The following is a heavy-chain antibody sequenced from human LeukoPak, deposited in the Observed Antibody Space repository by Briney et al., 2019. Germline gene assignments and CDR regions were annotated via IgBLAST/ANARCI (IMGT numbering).Heavy chain of an antibody. D-gene: IGHD2-15*01. CDR3: ARGLGRSGGSCYPGY. CDR2: INQSGST. Sequence: SETLSLTCAVYGGSFSGYYLSWIRQPQGKGLEWIGEINQSGSTNYNPSLKSRVTISVDTSKNQFSLKLSSVTAADTAVYYCARGLGRSGGSCYPGYWGQGTLVTVSS. J-gene: IGHJ4*02. CDR1: GGSFSGYY. V-gene: IGHV4-34*01.